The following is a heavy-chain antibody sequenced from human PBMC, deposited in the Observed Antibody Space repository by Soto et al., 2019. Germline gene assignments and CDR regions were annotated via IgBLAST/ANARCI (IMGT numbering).Heavy chain of an antibody. J-gene: IGHJ4*02. CDR3: ARSAGYYYDSPDY. D-gene: IGHD3-22*01. Sequence: PGGSLRLSCAAPGFTFSDYAMHWVRQAPGKGLEGVAVIPYDGSNKHYAESVKGRFTVSRDNSKNTLYLQMNSLRVEDTAVYYCARSAGYYYDSPDYWGQGTPVTVSS. V-gene: IGHV3-30-3*01. CDR1: GFTFSDYA. CDR2: IPYDGSNK.